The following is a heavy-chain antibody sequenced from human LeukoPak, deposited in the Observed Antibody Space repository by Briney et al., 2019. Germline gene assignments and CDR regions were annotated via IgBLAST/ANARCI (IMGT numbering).Heavy chain of an antibody. Sequence: PSETLSLTCTVSGGSISSSSYYWGWIRQPPGKGLEWIGSIYYSGSTNYNPSLKSRVTISVDTSKNQFSLKLSSVTAADTAVYYCARGGSSRLPKYYYYYYMDVWGKGTTVTVSS. V-gene: IGHV4-39*07. CDR3: ARGGSSRLPKYYYYYYMDV. CDR1: GGSISSSSYY. D-gene: IGHD6-13*01. CDR2: IYYSGST. J-gene: IGHJ6*03.